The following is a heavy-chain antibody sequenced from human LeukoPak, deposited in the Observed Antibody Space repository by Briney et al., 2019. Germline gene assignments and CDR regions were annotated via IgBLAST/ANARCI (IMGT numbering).Heavy chain of an antibody. J-gene: IGHJ6*03. Sequence: GGSLRLSCAASGFTFSSYAMHWVRQAPGKGLEWVSTISGSGGGTYYADSVKGRFTISRDNSKNTLYLQMNSLRAEDTAVYYCARGEEWMDVWGKGTTVTVSS. CDR3: ARGEEWMDV. CDR1: GFTFSSYA. V-gene: IGHV3-23*01. D-gene: IGHD3-3*01. CDR2: ISGSGGGT.